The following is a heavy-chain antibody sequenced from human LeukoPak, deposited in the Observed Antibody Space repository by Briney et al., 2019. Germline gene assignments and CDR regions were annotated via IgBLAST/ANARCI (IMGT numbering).Heavy chain of an antibody. D-gene: IGHD3-9*01. CDR2: ISGSSGST. CDR3: ANALFDWSPPRDY. Sequence: GGSLRLSCAASGFTFSSYAMSWVRQAPGKGLEWVSAISGSSGSTYYADSVKGRFTISRDNSKNTLYLQMNSLRAEDTAVYYCANALFDWSPPRDYWGQGTLVTVSS. J-gene: IGHJ4*02. V-gene: IGHV3-23*01. CDR1: GFTFSSYA.